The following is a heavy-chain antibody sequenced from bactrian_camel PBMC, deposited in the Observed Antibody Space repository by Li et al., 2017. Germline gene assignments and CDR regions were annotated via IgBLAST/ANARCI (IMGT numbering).Heavy chain of an antibody. CDR2: ISTDSDEST. V-gene: IGHV3S26*01. Sequence: HVQLVESGGGSVQTGGSLRLSCTTSRHTDSSACTAWFRQAPGKEREGVAAISTDSDESTTYDESARGRFTISLDIAKNTLFLQMNSLRPEDTAMYYCAAEPYGGRGWCLGSRRVTYWGQGTQVTV. CDR3: AAEPYGGRGWCLGSRRVTY. D-gene: IGHD5*01. J-gene: IGHJ4*01. CDR1: RHTDSSAC.